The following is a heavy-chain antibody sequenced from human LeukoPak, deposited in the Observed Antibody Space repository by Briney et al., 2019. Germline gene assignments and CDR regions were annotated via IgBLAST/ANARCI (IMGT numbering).Heavy chain of an antibody. CDR3: ARKLGYYYDSSGSIDSFDL. J-gene: IGHJ3*01. V-gene: IGHV4-59*01. D-gene: IGHD3-22*01. CDR1: GGSISSYY. Sequence: SETLSLTCTVSGGSISSYYWSWIRQPPGKGLEWIGYIYYTGSTNYSPSLKSRVTISLDTSKNHFSLKLSSVTAADTAVYYCARKLGYYYDSSGSIDSFDLSGQGTMVTVSS. CDR2: IYYTGST.